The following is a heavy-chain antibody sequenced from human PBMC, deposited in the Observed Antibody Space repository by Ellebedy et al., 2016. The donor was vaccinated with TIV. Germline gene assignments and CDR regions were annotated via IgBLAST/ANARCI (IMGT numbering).Heavy chain of an antibody. J-gene: IGHJ3*01. CDR2: INWSGAPF. D-gene: IGHD5-18*01. CDR3: ARSRGFSYGNDAFDL. CDR1: GFTFEDFA. V-gene: IGHV3-9*03. Sequence: SLKISCVVSGFTFEDFAFHWVRQAPGKGLGWVSGINWSGAPFGHGDSVKGRFTIPRDNAKNTLYLQMDSLRVDDMALYFCARSRGFSYGNDAFDLWGQGTVVIVSS.